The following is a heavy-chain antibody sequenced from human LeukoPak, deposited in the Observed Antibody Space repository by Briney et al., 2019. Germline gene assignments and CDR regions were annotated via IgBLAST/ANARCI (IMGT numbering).Heavy chain of an antibody. CDR1: GGTFSSYA. D-gene: IGHD3-3*01. V-gene: IGHV1-69*13. CDR3: ARSMYYDFWSGYYRATVYMDV. Sequence: SVKVSCKASGGTFSSYAISWVRQAPGQGLEWMGGIIPIFGTANYAQKFQGRVTITADESTSTAYMELSSLRSEGTAVYYCARSMYYDFWSGYYRATVYMDVWGKGTTVTVSS. CDR2: IIPIFGTA. J-gene: IGHJ6*03.